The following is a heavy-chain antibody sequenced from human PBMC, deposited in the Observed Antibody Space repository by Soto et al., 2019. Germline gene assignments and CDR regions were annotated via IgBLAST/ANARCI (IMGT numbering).Heavy chain of an antibody. CDR1: GGSISSYY. CDR2: IYYSGST. J-gene: IGHJ6*03. Sequence: SETLSLTCTVSGGSISSYYWSWIRQPPGKGLEWIGYIYYSGSTNYNPSLKSRVTISVDTSKNQFSLKLSSVTAADTAVYYCARGSDDFWSGYPVAYYYYMDVWGKGTTVTVSS. CDR3: ARGSDDFWSGYPVAYYYYMDV. D-gene: IGHD3-3*01. V-gene: IGHV4-59*12.